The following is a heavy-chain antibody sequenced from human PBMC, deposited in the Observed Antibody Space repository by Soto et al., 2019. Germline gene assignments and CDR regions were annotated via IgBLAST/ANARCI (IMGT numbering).Heavy chain of an antibody. D-gene: IGHD3-3*01. V-gene: IGHV4-30-4*01. CDR3: ARGSQYYFDSSGYYTPYYGMDV. Sequence: QVHLQESGPGVVRPSQTLSLTCTVSGGSIGSGDYSWSWIRQPPGRGLEWVGYVDYRWEKYYNPSLKRRPSIYLDTSETQFSVKLRSVTVADTAVYFCARGSQYYFDSSGYYTPYYGMDVWGQGSTVSVSS. CDR2: VDYRWEK. J-gene: IGHJ6*01. CDR1: GGSIGSGDYS.